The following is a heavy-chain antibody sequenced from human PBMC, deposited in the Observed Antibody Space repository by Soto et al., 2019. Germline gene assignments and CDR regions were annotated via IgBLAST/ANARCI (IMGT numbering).Heavy chain of an antibody. CDR2: ITDTGGDS. CDR1: GFTFGSRA. J-gene: IGHJ4*02. CDR3: ARGNTAPADY. Sequence: GGSLRLSCVASGFTFGSRAMSWVRQAPGEGLEWVSTITDTGGDSKSADSVRGRFAISRDTSASTVYMDLSSLTSEDTAMYYCARGNTAPADYWGQGTLVTVSS. V-gene: IGHV3-23*01. D-gene: IGHD2-2*02.